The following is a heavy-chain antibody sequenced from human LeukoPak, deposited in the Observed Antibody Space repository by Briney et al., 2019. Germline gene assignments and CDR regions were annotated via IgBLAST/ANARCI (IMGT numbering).Heavy chain of an antibody. CDR1: GYTFTSYY. D-gene: IGHD3-22*01. V-gene: IGHV1-46*01. CDR2: INPSGGST. J-gene: IGHJ4*02. CDR3: ASLVITAPFDY. Sequence: ASVKASCKASGYTFTSYYMHWVRQAPGQGLEWMGIINPSGGSTSYAQKFQGRVTMTRDTSTSTVYMELSSLRSEDTAVYYCASLVITAPFDYWGQGTLATVSS.